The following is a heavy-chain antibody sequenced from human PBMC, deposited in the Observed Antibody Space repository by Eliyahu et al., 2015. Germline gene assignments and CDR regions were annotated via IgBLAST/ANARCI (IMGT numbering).Heavy chain of an antibody. Sequence: QVQLQESGPGLVKPSETLSLTCTVSGGSISDYYWSWIRQPPGKGLEWIGYISTSGNTNYNPSLKSRLTISIDTSKSHFSLNLSSVTATDTAVYYCARLPYSNSWSPWYFDYWGQGALVTVSS. V-gene: IGHV4-4*09. D-gene: IGHD6-13*01. CDR2: ISTSGNT. J-gene: IGHJ4*02. CDR1: GGSISDYY. CDR3: ARLPYSNSWSPWYFDY.